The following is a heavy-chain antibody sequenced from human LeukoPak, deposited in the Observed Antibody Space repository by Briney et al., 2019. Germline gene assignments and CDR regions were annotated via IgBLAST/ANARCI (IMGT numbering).Heavy chain of an antibody. CDR2: ISSSSSYI. Sequence: GGSLRLSCAASGFTFSSYSMNWVRQAPGKGLEWVSSISSSSSYIYYADSVKGRFTISRDNAKNSLYLQMNSLRAEDTAVYYCARGVRQGELLGFDYWGQGTLVTVSS. CDR1: GFTFSSYS. J-gene: IGHJ4*02. CDR3: ARGVRQGELLGFDY. V-gene: IGHV3-21*01. D-gene: IGHD2-15*01.